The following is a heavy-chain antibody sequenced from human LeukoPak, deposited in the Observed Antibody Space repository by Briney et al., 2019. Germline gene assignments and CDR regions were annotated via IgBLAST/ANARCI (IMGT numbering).Heavy chain of an antibody. J-gene: IGHJ4*02. CDR1: GFTFSSYG. Sequence: GGSLRLSCAASGFTFSSYGMHWVRQAPGKGLEWVAFIRYDGSNKYYADSVKGRFTISRDNSKNTLYLQMNSLRAEDTAVYYCARTERGPPGTYYDFWSPPAPDYWGQGTLVTVSS. CDR2: IRYDGSNK. CDR3: ARTERGPPGTYYDFWSPPAPDY. D-gene: IGHD3-3*01. V-gene: IGHV3-30*02.